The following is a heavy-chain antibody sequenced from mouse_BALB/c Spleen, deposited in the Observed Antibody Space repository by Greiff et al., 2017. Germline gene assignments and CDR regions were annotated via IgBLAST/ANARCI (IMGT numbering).Heavy chain of an antibody. CDR3: ARNYGRGVDY. J-gene: IGHJ2*01. CDR1: GYTFTSYW. CDR2: IYPGDGDT. Sequence: VQRVESGAELARPGASVKLSCKASGYTFTSYWMQWVKQRPGQGLVWIGAIYPGDGDTRYTQKFKGKATLTADKSSSTAYMQLSSLASEDSAVYYCARNYGRGVDYWGQGTTLTVSS. V-gene: IGHV1-87*01. D-gene: IGHD1-1*01.